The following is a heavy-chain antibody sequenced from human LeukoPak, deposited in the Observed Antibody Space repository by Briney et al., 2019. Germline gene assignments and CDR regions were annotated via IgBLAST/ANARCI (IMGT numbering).Heavy chain of an antibody. CDR1: GGSISSYY. CDR2: IYYSGST. CDR3: ARDQLVVVPAGAFDI. Sequence: SETLSLTCTVSGGSISSYYWSWIRQPPGRGLEWIGYIYYSGSTNYNPSLKSRVTISVDTSKNQFSLKLSSVTAADTAVYYCARDQLVVVPAGAFDIWGQGTMVTVSS. D-gene: IGHD2-2*01. J-gene: IGHJ3*02. V-gene: IGHV4-59*01.